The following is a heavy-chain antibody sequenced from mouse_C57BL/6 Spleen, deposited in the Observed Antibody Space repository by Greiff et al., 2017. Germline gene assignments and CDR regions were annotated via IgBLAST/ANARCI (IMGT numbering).Heavy chain of an antibody. CDR1: GFTFSSYA. J-gene: IGHJ4*01. V-gene: IGHV5-9-1*02. CDR2: ISSGGDYI. D-gene: IGHD2-4*01. CDR3: TRYYDCDYAMDY. Sequence: EVKVVESGEGLVKPGGSLKLSCAASGFTFSSYAMSWVRQTPEKRLEWVAYISSGGDYIYYADTVKGRITISRDNARNTLYLQMSSLKSEDTAMYYCTRYYDCDYAMDYWGQGTSVTVSS.